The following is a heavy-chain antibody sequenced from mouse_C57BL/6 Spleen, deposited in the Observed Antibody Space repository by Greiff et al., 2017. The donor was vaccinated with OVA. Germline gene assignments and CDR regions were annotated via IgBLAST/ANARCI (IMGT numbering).Heavy chain of an antibody. CDR3: TPNYYGSSYPGFDY. CDR2: IDPENGDT. D-gene: IGHD1-1*01. V-gene: IGHV14-4*01. Sequence: EVQLQQSGAELVRPGASVKLSCTASGFNIKDDYMHWVKQRPEQGLEWIGWIDPENGDTEYASNFQGKATITADTSSNTAYLQLSSLASEDTAVYYCTPNYYGSSYPGFDYWGQGTTLTVSS. J-gene: IGHJ2*01. CDR1: GFNIKDDY.